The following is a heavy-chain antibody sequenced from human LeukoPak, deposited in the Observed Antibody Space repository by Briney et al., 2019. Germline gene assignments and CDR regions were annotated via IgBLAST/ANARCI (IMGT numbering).Heavy chain of an antibody. D-gene: IGHD3-22*01. J-gene: IGHJ3*02. CDR2: IYHSGST. CDR3: ARMTYYYVSSGYSHFAFDI. CDR1: GGSISSSNW. Sequence: PSGTLSLTCAVSGGSISSSNWWSWVRQPPGKGLEWIGEIYHSGSTNYNPSLKSRVTISVDKSKNQFSLKLSSVTAADTAVYYCARMTYYYVSSGYSHFAFDIWGQGTMVTVSS. V-gene: IGHV4-4*02.